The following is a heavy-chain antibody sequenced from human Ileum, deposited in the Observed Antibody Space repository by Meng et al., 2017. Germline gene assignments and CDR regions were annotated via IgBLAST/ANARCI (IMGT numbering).Heavy chain of an antibody. J-gene: IGHJ3*02. CDR3: AKVRGGGSYADAFDI. CDR1: GFSFDNYA. V-gene: IGHV3-9*03. D-gene: IGHD1-26*01. Sequence: SLKISCAASGFSFDNYAMHWVRQAPGKGLEWVSGISWNSGNLGYADSVKGRFTISRDNAKNSLYLQMNSLRTEDMALYYCAKVRGGGSYADAFDIWGQ. CDR2: ISWNSGNL.